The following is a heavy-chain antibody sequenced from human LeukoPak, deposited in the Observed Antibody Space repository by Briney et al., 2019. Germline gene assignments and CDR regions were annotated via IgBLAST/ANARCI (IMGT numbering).Heavy chain of an antibody. V-gene: IGHV3-9*01. Sequence: GGSLRLSCAASGFTFDDYGMHWVRKAPGKGLEWVSGISWNSGSIGYADSVKGRFTISRDNAKNSLYLQMNSLRAEDTALYYCAKGRDKYQLLSKNWFDPWGQGTLVTVSS. CDR1: GFTFDDYG. CDR2: ISWNSGSI. D-gene: IGHD2-2*01. CDR3: AKGRDKYQLLSKNWFDP. J-gene: IGHJ5*02.